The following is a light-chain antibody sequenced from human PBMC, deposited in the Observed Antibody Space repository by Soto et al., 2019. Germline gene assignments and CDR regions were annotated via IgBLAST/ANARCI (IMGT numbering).Light chain of an antibody. J-gene: IGKJ2*02. CDR1: HNISSH. CDR2: AAS. Sequence: DIPMTQSPSSLSAFIGDIVTITCRTSHNISSHFNWYHQKPGKAPNLLLYAASSLQSGVPSGFSGSGSETDFTRTITRLQPDDFATYYCQQRFSIPCTCGQGTKLQI. V-gene: IGKV1-39*01. CDR3: QQRFSIPCT.